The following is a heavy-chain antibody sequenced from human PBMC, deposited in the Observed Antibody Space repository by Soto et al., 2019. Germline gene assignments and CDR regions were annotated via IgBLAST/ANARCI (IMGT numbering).Heavy chain of an antibody. D-gene: IGHD6-19*01. CDR1: GFSLSSTRMA. V-gene: IGHV2-5*02. J-gene: IGHJ4*02. CDR2: IYWDDDK. CDR3: AHIVVAGLGYYFDY. Sequence: QITLKESGPTLVKPTQTLTLTCTFSGFSLSSTRMAVGWIRQPPGKALEWLELIYWDDDKRYSPFLKSRLTITMDTSKNQVVLTMSNMDPVDTARYYCAHIVVAGLGYYFDYWGQGTLVTVSS.